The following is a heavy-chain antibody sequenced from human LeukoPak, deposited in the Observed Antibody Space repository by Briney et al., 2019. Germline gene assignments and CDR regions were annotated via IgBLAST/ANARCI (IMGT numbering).Heavy chain of an antibody. CDR2: ISSSGSTI. CDR1: GFTFSDYY. J-gene: IGHJ1*01. CDR3: AREGRGYDSSGYYYVEYFQH. Sequence: GGSLRLSCAASGFTFSDYYMSWIRQAPGKGLEWVSYISSSGSTIYYADSVKGRFTISRDNAKNSLYLQMNSLRVEDTAVYYCAREGRGYDSSGYYYVEYFQHWGQGTLVTVSS. D-gene: IGHD3-22*01. V-gene: IGHV3-11*01.